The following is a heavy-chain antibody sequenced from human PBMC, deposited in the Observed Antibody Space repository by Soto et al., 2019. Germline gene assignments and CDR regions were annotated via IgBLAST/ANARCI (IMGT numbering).Heavy chain of an antibody. CDR2: IYYSGST. CDR3: ARHVNLPLAGTAFDS. Sequence: SETLSLTCTVSGGSISSYYWSWIRQPPGKGLEWIGYIYYSGSTNYNPSLKSRVTISVDTSKNQFSLKLSSVTATDTAVYYCARHVNLPLAGTAFDSWGRGTLVTVSS. CDR1: GGSISSYY. J-gene: IGHJ4*02. D-gene: IGHD6-19*01. V-gene: IGHV4-59*08.